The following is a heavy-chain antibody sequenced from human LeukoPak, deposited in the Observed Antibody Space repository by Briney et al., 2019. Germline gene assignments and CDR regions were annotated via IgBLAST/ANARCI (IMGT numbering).Heavy chain of an antibody. Sequence: GGSLRLSCAASGFTFSSYSMNWVRQAPGKGLEWVSSISSSSYIYYADSVKGRFTISRDNAKNSLYLQMNSLRAEDTAVYYCARVAAIAVAGTPDYWGQGTLVTVSS. CDR2: ISSSSYI. J-gene: IGHJ4*02. CDR3: ARVAAIAVAGTPDY. V-gene: IGHV3-21*01. D-gene: IGHD6-19*01. CDR1: GFTFSSYS.